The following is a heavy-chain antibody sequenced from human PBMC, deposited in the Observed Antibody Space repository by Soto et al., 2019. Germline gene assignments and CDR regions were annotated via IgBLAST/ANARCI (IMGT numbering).Heavy chain of an antibody. CDR2: IVPILGIP. CDR1: GGTFSSYT. D-gene: IGHD1-1*01. V-gene: IGHV1-69*02. J-gene: IGHJ6*02. CDR3: ARMRGSYSMDV. Sequence: QVQLVQSGAEVKKPGSSVKVSCKASGGTFSSYTITWVRQAPGQGLEWMGRIVPILGIPNYAQKLQGRVTITADKSTSTAYMELSSMRSEGTAVYSCARMRGSYSMDVWGQGTTVTVSS.